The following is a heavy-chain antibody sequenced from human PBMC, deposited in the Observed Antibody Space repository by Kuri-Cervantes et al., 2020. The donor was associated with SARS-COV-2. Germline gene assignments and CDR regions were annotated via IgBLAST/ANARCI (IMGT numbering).Heavy chain of an antibody. CDR2: IYYSGST. CDR3: ARGRIAARRVPAFDI. D-gene: IGHD6-6*01. CDR1: GGSISSYY. Sequence: SETLSLTCTVSGGSISSYYWSWIRQPPGKGLEWIGYIYYSGSTYYNPSLKSRVTISVDTSKNQFSLKLSSVTAADTAVYYCARGRIAARRVPAFDIWGQGTMVTVSS. J-gene: IGHJ3*02. V-gene: IGHV4-59*12.